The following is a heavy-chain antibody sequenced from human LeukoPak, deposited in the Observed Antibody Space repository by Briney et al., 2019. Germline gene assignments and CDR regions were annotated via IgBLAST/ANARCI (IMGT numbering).Heavy chain of an antibody. CDR2: ISYSGST. CDR1: GGSISSSSHY. Sequence: PSETLSLTCTVSGGSISSSSHYWGWIRQPPGKGLEWIGTISYSGSTYYNPSLKSRVTISVDTSKNQFSLKLSSVTAADTAFYYCARGLTNYYGSGTYYLSGGMDVWGQGTTVTVSS. V-gene: IGHV4-39*07. J-gene: IGHJ6*02. CDR3: ARGLTNYYGSGTYYLSGGMDV. D-gene: IGHD3-10*01.